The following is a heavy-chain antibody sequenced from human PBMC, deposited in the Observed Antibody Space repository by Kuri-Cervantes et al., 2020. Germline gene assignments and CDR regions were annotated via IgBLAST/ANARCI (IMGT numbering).Heavy chain of an antibody. J-gene: IGHJ5*02. D-gene: IGHD2-21*02. CDR1: GFTFSNAW. CDR2: IKQDGSER. V-gene: IGHV3-7*01. Sequence: GESLKISCAASGFTFSNAWMSWVRQAPGKGLEWVANIKQDGSERYYVDSVKGRFTISRDNAKNSLFLQMNSLRAEDTAIYYCARGLNWFDPWGQGTLVTVSS. CDR3: ARGLNWFDP.